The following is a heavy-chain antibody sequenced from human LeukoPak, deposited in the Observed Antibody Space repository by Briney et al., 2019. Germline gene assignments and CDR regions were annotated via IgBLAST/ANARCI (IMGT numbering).Heavy chain of an antibody. CDR3: ARGQAGATHVFDY. CDR1: GGSFSGGGYY. D-gene: IGHD1-26*01. Sequence: PSETLPLTCTVSGGSFSGGGYYRSWIRQHPGKGLEWIGYIYYSGSTYYNPSLKSRVTISVDTSKNQFSLKVTSVTAADTAVYYCARGQAGATHVFDYRVQGTLVTVSS. J-gene: IGHJ4*02. V-gene: IGHV4-31*03. CDR2: IYYSGST.